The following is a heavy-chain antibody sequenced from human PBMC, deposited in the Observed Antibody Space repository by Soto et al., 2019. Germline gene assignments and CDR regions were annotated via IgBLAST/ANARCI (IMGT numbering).Heavy chain of an antibody. J-gene: IGHJ5*02. CDR2: IYYSGST. CDR3: ARHEVRFDP. V-gene: IGHV4-59*08. Sequence: SETLSLTCTVAGGSISSYYWRWIRQPPGKGLEWIGYIYYSGSTNYNPSLKSRVTISVDTSKNQFSLKLSSVTAADTAVYYCARHEVRFDPWGQGTLVTVSS. CDR1: GGSISSYY.